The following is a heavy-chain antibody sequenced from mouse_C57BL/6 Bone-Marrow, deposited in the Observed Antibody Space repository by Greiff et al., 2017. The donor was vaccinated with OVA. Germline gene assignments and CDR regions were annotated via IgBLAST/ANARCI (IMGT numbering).Heavy chain of an antibody. CDR3: ARKGYLSYFDY. D-gene: IGHD3-1*01. V-gene: IGHV3-1*01. CDR2: ISYSGST. J-gene: IGHJ2*01. CDR1: GYSITSGYD. Sequence: EVKLEESGPGMVKPSQSLSLTCTVTGYSITSGYDWHWIRHFPGNKLEWMGYISYSGSTNYNPSLKSRISITHDTSKNHFFLKLNSVTTEDTATYYCARKGYLSYFDYWGQGTTLTVSS.